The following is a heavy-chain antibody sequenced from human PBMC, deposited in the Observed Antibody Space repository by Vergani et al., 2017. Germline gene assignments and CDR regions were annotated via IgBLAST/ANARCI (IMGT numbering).Heavy chain of an antibody. CDR2: IRSKANSYAT. J-gene: IGHJ4*02. CDR1: GFTFSGSA. V-gene: IGHV3-73*02. Sequence: EVQLVESGGGLVQPGGSLKLSCAASGFTFSGSAMHWVRQASGKGLEWVGRIRSKANSYATAYAASVKGRFTISRDDSKNTAYLQMNSLKTEDTAVYYCTRQGPPWGDYWGQGTLVTVSS. D-gene: IGHD3-16*01. CDR3: TRQGPPWGDY.